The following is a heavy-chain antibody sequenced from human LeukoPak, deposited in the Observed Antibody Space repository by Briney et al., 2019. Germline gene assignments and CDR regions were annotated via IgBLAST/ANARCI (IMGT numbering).Heavy chain of an antibody. CDR3: ARFGGYYDSSGYYPFQH. D-gene: IGHD3-22*01. V-gene: IGHV4-61*02. CDR2: IYTIGST. CDR1: GGSISSGSYY. J-gene: IGHJ1*01. Sequence: SQTLSLTCTVSGGSISSGSYYWSWIRQPAGKGLEWIGRIYTIGSTNYNPSLKSRVIISVDTSKNQFSLKLSSVTAADTAVYYCARFGGYYDSSGYYPFQHWGQGTLVTVSS.